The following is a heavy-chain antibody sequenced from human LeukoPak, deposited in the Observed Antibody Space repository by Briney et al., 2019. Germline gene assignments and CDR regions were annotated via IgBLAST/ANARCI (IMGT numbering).Heavy chain of an antibody. CDR1: GFTFDDYA. D-gene: IGHD2-15*01. V-gene: IGHV3-9*01. CDR3: AKSCSGGACPIDY. J-gene: IGHJ4*02. CDR2: ISWNSGDI. Sequence: GGSLRLSCAASGFTFDDYAMHWVRQAPGKGLEWVSHISWNSGDIDYADSVKGRFTISRDNAKNSLYLQMNTLRTEDTALYYCAKSCSGGACPIDYWGQGILVTVSS.